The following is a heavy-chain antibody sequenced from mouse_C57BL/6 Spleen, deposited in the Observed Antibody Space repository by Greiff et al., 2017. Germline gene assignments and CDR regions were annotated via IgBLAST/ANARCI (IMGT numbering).Heavy chain of an antibody. D-gene: IGHD1-1*01. J-gene: IGHJ3*01. CDR2: IYPRAGST. Sequence: QVQLQQSGPELVKPGASVKLSCKASGYTFTSYDINWVKQRPGQGLEWIGWIYPRAGSTKYNEKFKGKATLTVDTSSSTASMELHSLTSEDSAFYFCAREMGYYYGSSVFAYWGQGTLVTVSA. CDR3: AREMGYYYGSSVFAY. V-gene: IGHV1-85*01. CDR1: GYTFTSYD.